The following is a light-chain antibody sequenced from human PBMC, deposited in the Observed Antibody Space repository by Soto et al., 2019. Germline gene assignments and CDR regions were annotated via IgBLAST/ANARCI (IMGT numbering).Light chain of an antibody. CDR1: DTINIY. V-gene: IGKV3-11*01. CDR2: DAS. CDR3: QQRSNWPPIT. J-gene: IGKJ5*01. Sequence: FVFTQSASTLSLSPGERATLSCRASDTINIYLAWYQQKPGQVPRLLIYDASNRATGIPARFSGSGFGTDFTLTISSLEPEDAAVYYCQQRSNWPPITFGQGTRLGL.